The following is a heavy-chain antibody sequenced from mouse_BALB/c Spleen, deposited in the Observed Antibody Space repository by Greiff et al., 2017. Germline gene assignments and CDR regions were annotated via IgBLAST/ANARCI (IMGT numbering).Heavy chain of an antibody. CDR1: GFTFSSYA. Sequence: EVQVEESGGGLVKPGGSLKLSCAASGFTFSSYAMSWVRQSPEKGLEWVAEISSGGSYTYYPDTVTGRFTISRDNTKNTLYLEMSSLTSEDTAMYYCARVDYYGYYFDYWGQGTTLTVSS. CDR2: ISSGGSYT. D-gene: IGHD1-1*01. V-gene: IGHV5-9-4*01. J-gene: IGHJ2*01. CDR3: ARVDYYGYYFDY.